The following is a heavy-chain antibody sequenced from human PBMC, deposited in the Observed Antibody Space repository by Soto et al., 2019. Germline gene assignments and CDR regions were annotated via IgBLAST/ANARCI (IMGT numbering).Heavy chain of an antibody. CDR2: ISGSGGSA. Sequence: ELQLLESGGGLVQPGGSLTLSCAASGFTFSNYAMSWVRQAPGKGLEWVSAISGSGGSAYYADSVKDGFSITADNTKDTPYLHMNSLRAKYTAIYYCAKEWHLVVAPVVFAGDWGQGTLVTVSS. V-gene: IGHV3-23*01. J-gene: IGHJ4*02. CDR1: GFTFSNYA. CDR3: AKEWHLVVAPVVFAGD. D-gene: IGHD2-2*01.